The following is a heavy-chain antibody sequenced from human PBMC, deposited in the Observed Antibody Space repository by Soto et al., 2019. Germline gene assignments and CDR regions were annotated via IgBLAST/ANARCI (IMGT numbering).Heavy chain of an antibody. V-gene: IGHV3-30-3*01. CDR2: ISYDGSNK. CDR1: GFTFSSYA. Sequence: LRLSCAASGFTFSSYAMHWVRQAPGKGLEWVAVISYDGSNKYYADSVKGRFTISRDNSKNTLYLQMNSLRAEDTAVYYCARDVESGSSQYYYYYYGMDVWGQGTTVTAP. D-gene: IGHD1-26*01. CDR3: ARDVESGSSQYYYYYYGMDV. J-gene: IGHJ6*02.